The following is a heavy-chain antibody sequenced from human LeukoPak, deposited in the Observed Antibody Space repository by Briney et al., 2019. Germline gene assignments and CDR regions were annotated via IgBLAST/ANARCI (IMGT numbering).Heavy chain of an antibody. CDR1: GFXFSSYS. CDR2: ISSSSSTI. V-gene: IGHV3-48*02. J-gene: IGHJ4*02. CDR3: ARDGLYYYGSGSYPPFDY. D-gene: IGHD3-10*01. Sequence: GGSLRLSCAASGFXFSSYSMNWVRQAPGKGLEWVSYISSSSSTIYYADSVKGRFTISRDNAKNSLYLQMNSLRDEDTAVYYCARDGLYYYGSGSYPPFDYWGQGTLVTVSS.